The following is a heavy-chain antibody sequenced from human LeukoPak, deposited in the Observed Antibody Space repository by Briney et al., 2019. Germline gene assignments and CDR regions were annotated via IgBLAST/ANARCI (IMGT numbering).Heavy chain of an antibody. Sequence: SETLSLTCTVSGGSISSYYWSWIRQPPGKGLEWIGYIYYSGSTNYNPSLKSRVTISVDTSKNQFSLKLSSVTAADTAVYYCAGAEWGALGRYYFDYWGQGTLVTVSS. CDR2: IYYSGST. J-gene: IGHJ4*02. CDR3: AGAEWGALGRYYFDY. D-gene: IGHD1-26*01. CDR1: GGSISSYY. V-gene: IGHV4-59*01.